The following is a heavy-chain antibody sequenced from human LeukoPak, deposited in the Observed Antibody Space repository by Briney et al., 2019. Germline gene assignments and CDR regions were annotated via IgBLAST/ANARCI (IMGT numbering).Heavy chain of an antibody. CDR3: ARHRRIAAAGNWFDP. J-gene: IGHJ5*02. D-gene: IGHD6-13*01. CDR1: GGSISSYY. Sequence: PSETLSLTCTVSGGSISSYYWSWIRQPPGKGLEWIGYIYYSGSTNYNPSLKSRVTISVDTSKNQFSLKLSSVTAADTAMYYCARHRRIAAAGNWFDPWGQGTLVTVSS. CDR2: IYYSGST. V-gene: IGHV4-59*08.